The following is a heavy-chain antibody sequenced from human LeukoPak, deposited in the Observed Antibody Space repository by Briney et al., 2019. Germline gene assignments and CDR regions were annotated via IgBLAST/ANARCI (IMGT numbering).Heavy chain of an antibody. V-gene: IGHV4-31*03. CDR1: GDSINGGGYY. CDR3: ARDNYYGPGSFVY. D-gene: IGHD3-10*01. CDR2: IYYSGST. Sequence: SETLSLTCTVSGDSINGGGYYWSWIRQHPGKGLEWIGYIYYSGSTYYNPSLKCRVTISVDTSKNQFSLKVNSVTVADTAVYYCARDNYYGPGSFVYWGQGTLVTVSS. J-gene: IGHJ4*02.